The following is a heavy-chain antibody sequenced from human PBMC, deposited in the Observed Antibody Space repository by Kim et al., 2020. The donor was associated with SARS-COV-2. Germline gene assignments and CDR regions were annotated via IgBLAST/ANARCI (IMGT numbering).Heavy chain of an antibody. D-gene: IGHD6-19*01. CDR3: AKATYSSGWFGGYYYYYGMDV. J-gene: IGHJ6*02. CDR1: GFTFSSYA. CDR2: IWYDGSNK. Sequence: GGSLRLSCAASGFTFSSYAMHWVRQAPGKGLEWVAVIWYDGSNKYYADSVKGRFTISRDNSKNTLYLQMNSLRAEDTAVYYCAKATYSSGWFGGYYYYYGMDVWGQGTTVTVSS. V-gene: IGHV3-33*06.